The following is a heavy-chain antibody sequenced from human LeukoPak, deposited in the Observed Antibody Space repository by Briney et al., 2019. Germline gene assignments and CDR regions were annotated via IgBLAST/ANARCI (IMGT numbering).Heavy chain of an antibody. V-gene: IGHV4-4*02. CDR1: LDSTTSNF. CDR3: AREILGGFNPGAY. Sequence: SETLSLTCTVSLDSTTSNFWSWVRQPPGKRLEWIGAIDRSGSPNYNPSLQSRVTISIDRSRNQIALELSSVTAADTAVYYCAREILGGFNPGAYWGQGTLVTVSS. CDR2: IDRSGSP. J-gene: IGHJ4*02. D-gene: IGHD1-14*01.